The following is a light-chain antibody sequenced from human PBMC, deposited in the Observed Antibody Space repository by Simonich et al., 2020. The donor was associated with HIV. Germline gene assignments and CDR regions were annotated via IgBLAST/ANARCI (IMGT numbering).Light chain of an antibody. CDR2: EGR. V-gene: IGLV2-23*01. Sequence: QSALTQPASVSGSPGQSITISCPGTSRDVGSYNLVSWYQQHPGKAPKLMIYEGRKRPSGVSNRFSGSKSGNTASRTISGLQAEDEADYYCCSYAGSSTWVFGGGTKLTVL. J-gene: IGLJ3*02. CDR1: SRDVGSYNL. CDR3: CSYAGSSTWV.